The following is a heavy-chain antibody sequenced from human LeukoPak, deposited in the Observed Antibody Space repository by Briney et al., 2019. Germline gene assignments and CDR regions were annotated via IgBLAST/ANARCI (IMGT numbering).Heavy chain of an antibody. D-gene: IGHD3/OR15-3a*01. CDR1: GFTFSNYE. V-gene: IGHV3-48*03. CDR3: ARDDGTGLDY. J-gene: IGHJ4*02. CDR2: ISSSGGTI. Sequence: GGSLRLSCAASGFTFSNYEMNWVRQAPGKGLEWISYISSSGGTIYYADSAKGRFTISRDNAKNSLYLQMNSLRAEDTAVYYCARDDGTGLDYWGQGTLVTVSS.